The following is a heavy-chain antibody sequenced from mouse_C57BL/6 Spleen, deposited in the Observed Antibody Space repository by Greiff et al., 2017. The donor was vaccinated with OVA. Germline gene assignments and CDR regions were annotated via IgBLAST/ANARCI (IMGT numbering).Heavy chain of an antibody. CDR3: ANPLYEYVFDY. D-gene: IGHD2-4*01. V-gene: IGHV1-4*01. CDR2: INPSSGYT. Sequence: QVQLQQSGAELARPGASVKMSCKASGYTFTSYTMHWVKQRPGQGLEWIGYINPSSGYTKYNQKFKDKATLTADKSSSTAYMQLSSLTSEDSAVYYCANPLYEYVFDYWGQGTTLTVSS. J-gene: IGHJ2*01. CDR1: GYTFTSYT.